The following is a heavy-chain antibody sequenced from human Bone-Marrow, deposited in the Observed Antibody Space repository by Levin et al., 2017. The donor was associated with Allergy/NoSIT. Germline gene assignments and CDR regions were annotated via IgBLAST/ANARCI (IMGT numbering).Heavy chain of an antibody. J-gene: IGHJ4*01. D-gene: IGHD3-16*02. V-gene: IGHV3-30*04. CDR1: GYTFRTYA. Sequence: GESLKISCSASGYTFRTYAMHWVRQTPAKGLEWVAVISYDGSNTFYADSVTFRFTISRDNSKNTLYLQMSSLTVEDTAVYFCARGLRDSIITFGGVIGVLGFDCWGHGTLVTVSS. CDR2: ISYDGSNT. CDR3: ARGLRDSIITFGGVIGVLGFDC.